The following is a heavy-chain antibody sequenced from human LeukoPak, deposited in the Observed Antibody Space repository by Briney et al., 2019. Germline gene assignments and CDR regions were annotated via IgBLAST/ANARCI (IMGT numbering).Heavy chain of an antibody. CDR1: GFTFSSYS. D-gene: IGHD2-2*01. Sequence: GRSLRLSCAASGFTFSSYSMNWVRQAPGKGLEWVSSISSSGSYIYYADSVKGRFTISRDNAKNSLYLQMNSLRAEDTAVYYCARGSCSSTSCYLHDYWGQGTLVTVSS. CDR3: ARGSCSSTSCYLHDY. CDR2: ISSSGSYI. V-gene: IGHV3-21*01. J-gene: IGHJ4*02.